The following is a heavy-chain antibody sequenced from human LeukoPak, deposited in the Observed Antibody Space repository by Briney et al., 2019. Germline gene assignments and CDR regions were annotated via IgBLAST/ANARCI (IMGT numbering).Heavy chain of an antibody. V-gene: IGHV3-30*04. CDR1: GFTFSSYA. Sequence: GRSLRLSCAASGFTFSSYAMHWVRQAPGKGLEWVAVISYDGSNKYYADSVKGRFTISRDNSKNTLYLQMNSLRAEDTAVYYCARVVGVAGPNDAFDIWGQGTMVTVSS. D-gene: IGHD6-19*01. J-gene: IGHJ3*02. CDR3: ARVVGVAGPNDAFDI. CDR2: ISYDGSNK.